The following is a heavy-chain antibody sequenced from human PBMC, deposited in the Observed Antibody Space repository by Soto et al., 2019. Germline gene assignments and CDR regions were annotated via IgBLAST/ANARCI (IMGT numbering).Heavy chain of an antibody. Sequence: QVQLVESGGGVVQPGTSLRLSCAASGFTFSSYGMHWVRQAPGKGLEWVTFIWYDGNNKYYADSVKGRFTIARDNSKNTLYLQKKSLRAEDTAVYYCARKEGSDTSGYPTTNYYGMDVWGQGTTVTVSS. J-gene: IGHJ6*02. CDR2: IWYDGNNK. D-gene: IGHD3-22*01. CDR3: ARKEGSDTSGYPTTNYYGMDV. V-gene: IGHV3-33*01. CDR1: GFTFSSYG.